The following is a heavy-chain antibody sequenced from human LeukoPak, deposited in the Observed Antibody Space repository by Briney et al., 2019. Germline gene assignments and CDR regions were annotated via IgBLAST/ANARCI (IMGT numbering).Heavy chain of an antibody. Sequence: GASAKVSCKASGYTFTSYAMNWVRQAPGQGLEWMGWINTNTGNPTYAQGFTGRFVFSLDTSVSTAYLQLTSLKAEDTAVYYCARYSTGESPYYFDYWGQGTLVTVSS. V-gene: IGHV7-4-1*02. J-gene: IGHJ4*02. CDR3: ARYSTGESPYYFDY. D-gene: IGHD3-16*01. CDR2: INTNTGNP. CDR1: GYTFTSYA.